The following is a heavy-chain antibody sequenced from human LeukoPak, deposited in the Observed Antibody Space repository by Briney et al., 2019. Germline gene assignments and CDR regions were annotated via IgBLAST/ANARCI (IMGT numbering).Heavy chain of an antibody. CDR1: GFSFSSYG. V-gene: IGHV3-30*18. Sequence: GGSLRLSCVASGFSFSSYGMRWVRQAPGKGLEWVAVMSYNGQITYYADSLRGRFTISRDNSKDTLYLQMNSLRVEDTAVYYCAKVQLERRELLPNFDSWGQGTLVTVSS. D-gene: IGHD1-1*01. CDR3: AKVQLERRELLPNFDS. CDR2: MSYNGQIT. J-gene: IGHJ4*02.